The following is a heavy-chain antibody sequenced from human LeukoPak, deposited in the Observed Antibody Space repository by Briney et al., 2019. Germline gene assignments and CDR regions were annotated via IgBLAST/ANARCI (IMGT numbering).Heavy chain of an antibody. V-gene: IGHV4-61*02. CDR3: AGERDTSMDPDNDYDDIAPWLWYD. Sequence: PSETLSLTCTVSGGSISSGSYYWGWIRQPAGKGLEWIGRIYTSGSTNYNPSLKSRLTISVDTSKNQFSLKLSSVTAADPAVYYCAGERDTSMDPDNDYDDIAPWLWYDWGQGTLVTVSS. CDR1: GGSISSGSYY. J-gene: IGHJ4*02. CDR2: IYTSGST. D-gene: IGHD4-17*01.